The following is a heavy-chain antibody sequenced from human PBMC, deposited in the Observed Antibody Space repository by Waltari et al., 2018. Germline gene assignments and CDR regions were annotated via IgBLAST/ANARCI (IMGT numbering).Heavy chain of an antibody. J-gene: IGHJ4*02. D-gene: IGHD1-26*01. CDR1: AFPFSSHW. CDR3: ARIVGAPPYYFDY. Sequence: EVQLVESGGGLVQPGGSLRLSCAAAAFPFSSHWMYGARQAPGEGLVWVSRINTDGSSTTYADSVRGRFTISRDNAKDTLYLQMNSLRAEDTAVYYCARIVGAPPYYFDYWGQGTLVTVSS. V-gene: IGHV3-74*01. CDR2: INTDGSST.